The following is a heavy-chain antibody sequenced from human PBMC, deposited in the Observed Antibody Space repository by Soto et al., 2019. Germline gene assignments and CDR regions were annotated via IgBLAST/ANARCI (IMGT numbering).Heavy chain of an antibody. CDR3: AKSAMVRGGGWFAP. D-gene: IGHD3-10*01. J-gene: IGHJ5*02. CDR1: GFTFSSYA. CDR2: ISGSGGIT. V-gene: IGHV3-23*01. Sequence: EVQLLESGGGLVQPGGSLRLSCAASGFTFSSYAMSWVRQAPGKGLEWVSDISGSGGITYYADSVKGRFTISRDNSKNTLYLQMNSLRAEDTAVYYWAKSAMVRGGGWFAPWGQGTLVTVSS.